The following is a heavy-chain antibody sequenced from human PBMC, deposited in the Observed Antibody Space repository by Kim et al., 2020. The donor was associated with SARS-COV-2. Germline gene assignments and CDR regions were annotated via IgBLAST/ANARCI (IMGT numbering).Heavy chain of an antibody. Sequence: GGSLRLSCAASGFTFSSYAMHWVRQAPGKGLEWVAVISYDGSNKYYADSVKGRFTISRDNSKNTLYLQMNSLRAEDTAVYYCAREINAFDIWGQGTMVTVSS. CDR2: ISYDGSNK. CDR1: GFTFSSYA. J-gene: IGHJ3*02. V-gene: IGHV3-30*04. CDR3: AREINAFDI.